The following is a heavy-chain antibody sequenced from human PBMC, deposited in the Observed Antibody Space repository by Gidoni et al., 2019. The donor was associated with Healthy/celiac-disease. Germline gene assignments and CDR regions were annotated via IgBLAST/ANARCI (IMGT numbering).Heavy chain of an antibody. CDR1: GFTFSSYA. J-gene: IGHJ4*02. D-gene: IGHD5-18*01. V-gene: IGHV3-23*01. CDR3: AKDRQLWLRLIDY. Sequence: EVQLLESGGGLVQPRGSLRLSCAASGFTFSSYAMSWVRQAPGKGLEWVSAISGSGGSTYYADSVKGRFTISRDNSKNTLYLQMNSLRAEDTAVYYCAKDRQLWLRLIDYWGQGTLVTVSS. CDR2: ISGSGGST.